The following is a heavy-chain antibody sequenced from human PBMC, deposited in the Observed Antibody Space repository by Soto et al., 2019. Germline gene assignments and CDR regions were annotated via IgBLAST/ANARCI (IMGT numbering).Heavy chain of an antibody. CDR3: ARCYTARPWDPCYYRY. D-gene: IGHD6-6*01. CDR2: ISAYNGNT. Sequence: ASVKVSCKASGYTFTNYGLTWVRQAPGQGPEWVGWISAYNGNTHYAQKLQGRVAMTTDTSTSTAYMELRSLSSDDTAVYYCARCYTARPWDPCYYRYWGQGTLVTVSS. CDR1: GYTFTNYG. V-gene: IGHV1-18*01. J-gene: IGHJ4*02.